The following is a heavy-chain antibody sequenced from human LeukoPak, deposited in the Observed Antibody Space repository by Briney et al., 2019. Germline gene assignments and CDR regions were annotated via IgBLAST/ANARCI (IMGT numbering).Heavy chain of an antibody. CDR1: GGSISSSSYY. J-gene: IGHJ4*02. V-gene: IGHV4-61*01. CDR2: IYYSGST. D-gene: IGHD2/OR15-2a*01. Sequence: SETLSLTCTVSGGSISSSSYYWGWIRQPPGKGLEWIGYIYYSGSTNYNPSLKSRVTISVDTSKNQFSLKLSSVTAADTAVYYCARDSFYGSDYWGQGTLVTVSS. CDR3: ARDSFYGSDY.